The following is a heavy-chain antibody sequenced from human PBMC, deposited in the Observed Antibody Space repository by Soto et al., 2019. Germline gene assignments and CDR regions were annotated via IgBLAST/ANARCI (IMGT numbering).Heavy chain of an antibody. CDR3: ARAAEDNYDCYYYYGMDV. Sequence: EAQLVESGGGLVQPGGSLRLSCAASGFTFSSYWMHWVRQAPGKGLVWVSRINSDGSSTSYADSVKGRFTISRDNAKNTLYLQMNRLRAEDTAVYYCARAAEDNYDCYYYYGMDVWGQGTTVTVSS. V-gene: IGHV3-74*01. CDR2: INSDGSST. D-gene: IGHD3-3*01. J-gene: IGHJ6*02. CDR1: GFTFSSYW.